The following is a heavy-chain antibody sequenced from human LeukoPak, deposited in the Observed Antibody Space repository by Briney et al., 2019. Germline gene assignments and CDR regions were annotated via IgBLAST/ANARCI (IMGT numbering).Heavy chain of an antibody. D-gene: IGHD2-15*01. CDR1: GYSFTSYW. CDR3: ARRQAGYCSGGSCFHFDF. J-gene: IGHJ4*02. CDR2: IYPGDSDT. V-gene: IGHV5-51*01. Sequence: GESLKISCKGSGYSFTSYWIGWVRQMPGKGLEWMEIIYPGDSDTTYSPSFQGQVTISADKSITTAYLQCSSLKASDTAMYYCARRQAGYCSGGSCFHFDFWGQGTLVTVSS.